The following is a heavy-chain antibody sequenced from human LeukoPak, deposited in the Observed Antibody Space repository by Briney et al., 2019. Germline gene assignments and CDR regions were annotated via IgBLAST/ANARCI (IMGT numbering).Heavy chain of an antibody. CDR3: ASIAAAGG. V-gene: IGHV3-48*01. D-gene: IGHD6-13*01. J-gene: IGHJ4*02. CDR1: GFTFSSYS. Sequence: GGSLRLSCAASGFTFSSYSMNWVRQAPGKGLEWVSYISSRSTIYYADSVKGRFTISRDNAKNSLYLQMNSLRAEDTAVYYCASIAAAGGWGQGTLVTVSS. CDR2: ISSRSTI.